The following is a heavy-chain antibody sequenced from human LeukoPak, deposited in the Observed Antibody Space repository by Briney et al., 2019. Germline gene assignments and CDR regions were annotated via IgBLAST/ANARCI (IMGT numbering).Heavy chain of an antibody. CDR3: ARHLGSGGLDAFDI. V-gene: IGHV4-39*01. CDR1: GGSISSSSYY. Sequence: SETLSLTCTVSGGSISSSSYYWGWIRQPPGKGLEWIGSIYYSGSTYYNPSLKSRVTISVDTSKNQFSLKLSSVTAADTAVYYCARHLGSGGLDAFDIWGQGTMVTVSS. D-gene: IGHD3-10*01. J-gene: IGHJ3*02. CDR2: IYYSGST.